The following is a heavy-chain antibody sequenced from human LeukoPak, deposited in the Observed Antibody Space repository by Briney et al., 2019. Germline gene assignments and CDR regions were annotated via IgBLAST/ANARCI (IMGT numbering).Heavy chain of an antibody. CDR2: AHYSGST. V-gene: IGHV4-59*01. J-gene: IGHJ4*02. D-gene: IGHD6-19*01. CDR3: ARGGGWHGN. CDR1: GGSICSNY. Sequence: SETLSLTCTVSGGSICSNYWTWIRQPPGKGLEWIGSAHYSGSTKYNSSLKSRLTMSVDTSKNQFSLRLSSVTAADTAVYYCARGGGWHGNWGQGTLVTVSS.